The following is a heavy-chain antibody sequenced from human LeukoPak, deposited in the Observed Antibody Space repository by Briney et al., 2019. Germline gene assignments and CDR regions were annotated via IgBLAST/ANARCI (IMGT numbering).Heavy chain of an antibody. CDR3: AREGHCSSTSCYPAFDI. V-gene: IGHV1-69*05. CDR1: GGTFSSYA. D-gene: IGHD2-2*01. CDR2: IIPIFGTA. J-gene: IGHJ3*02. Sequence: SVKVSCKASGGTFSSYAISWVRLAPGQGLEWMGGIIPIFGTANYAQKFQGRVTITTDESTSTAYMELSSLRSEDTAVYYCAREGHCSSTSCYPAFDIWGQGTMVTVSS.